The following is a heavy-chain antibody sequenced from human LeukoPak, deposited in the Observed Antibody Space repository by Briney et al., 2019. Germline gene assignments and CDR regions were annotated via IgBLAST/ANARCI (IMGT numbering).Heavy chain of an antibody. CDR2: IIPILGIA. D-gene: IGHD3-22*01. Sequence: ASVKVSCKASGGTFSSYAISWVRQAPGQGLEWMGRIIPILGIASYAQKFQGRVTITADKSTSTAYMELSSLRSEDTAVYYCATYYYDSSGYLINAFDIWGQGTMVTVSS. V-gene: IGHV1-69*04. CDR1: GGTFSSYA. CDR3: ATYYYDSSGYLINAFDI. J-gene: IGHJ3*02.